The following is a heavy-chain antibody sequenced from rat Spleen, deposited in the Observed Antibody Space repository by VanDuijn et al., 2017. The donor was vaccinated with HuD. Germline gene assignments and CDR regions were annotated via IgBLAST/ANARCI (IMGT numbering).Heavy chain of an antibody. J-gene: IGHJ2*01. V-gene: IGHV5-20*01. Sequence: EVQLVESDGGLVQPGRSLKLSCAASGFTFSDYYMAWIRQAPGKGLEWVSSINTDGGRTYYSDSVKGRFTISRNNAKSTLSLQMDSLRSEDTATYYCTIGSHYHDVPYYYEYWGQGVMVTVSA. CDR3: TIGSHYHDVPYYYEY. D-gene: IGHD1-12*02. CDR2: INTDGGRT. CDR1: GFTFSDYY.